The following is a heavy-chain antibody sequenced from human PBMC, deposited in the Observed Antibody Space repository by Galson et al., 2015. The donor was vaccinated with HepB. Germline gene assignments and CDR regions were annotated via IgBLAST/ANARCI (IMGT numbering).Heavy chain of an antibody. Sequence: SLRLSCAASGFTFSSYSMNWVRQAPGKGLEWVSSISSSSSYIYYADSVKGRFTISRDNAKNSLYLQMNSLRAEDTAVYYCARDGSGSTSPNFDYWGQGTLVTVSS. D-gene: IGHD3-10*01. CDR1: GFTFSSYS. CDR2: ISSSSSYI. V-gene: IGHV3-21*01. J-gene: IGHJ4*02. CDR3: ARDGSGSTSPNFDY.